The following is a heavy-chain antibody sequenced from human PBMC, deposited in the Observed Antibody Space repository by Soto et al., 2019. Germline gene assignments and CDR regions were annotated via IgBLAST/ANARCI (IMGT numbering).Heavy chain of an antibody. Sequence: EVQLLESGGDLVQPGGTLILSCVASGYPFGDYAMRWVRQAPGKGLEWVSAIGPIEAHAPAYAATVKERFNISSDNSRNILYLQMTNLRAEDTGVYYCAKDAIPYNGRDDAFDLWGQGTMVTVSS. CDR2: IGPIEAHAP. CDR1: GYPFGDYA. CDR3: AKDAIPYNGRDDAFDL. J-gene: IGHJ3*01. D-gene: IGHD2-2*02. V-gene: IGHV3-23*01.